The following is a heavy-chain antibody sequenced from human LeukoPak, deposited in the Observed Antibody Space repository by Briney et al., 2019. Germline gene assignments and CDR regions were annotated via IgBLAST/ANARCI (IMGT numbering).Heavy chain of an antibody. V-gene: IGHV4-34*01. CDR3: ARGLYTMVRGVILDY. CDR1: GGSFSGYY. CDR2: INHSGST. Sequence: SETLSLTCAVYGGSFSGYYWGWIRQPPGKGLEWIGEINHSGSTNYNPSLKSRVTISVDTSKNQFSLKLSSVTAADTAVYYCARGLYTMVRGVILDYWGQGTLVTVSS. J-gene: IGHJ4*02. D-gene: IGHD3-10*01.